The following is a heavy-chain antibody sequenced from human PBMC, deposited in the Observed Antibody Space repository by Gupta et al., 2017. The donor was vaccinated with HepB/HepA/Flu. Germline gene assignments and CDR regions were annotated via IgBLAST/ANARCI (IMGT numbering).Heavy chain of an antibody. CDR3: ARDRLPPSGGFDF. CDR1: GFTFSDYY. V-gene: IGHV3-11*01. Sequence: QVQLVESGGGLVKPGGSRRLSCVASGFTFSDYYMSWIRQAPGKGLEWVSYISDIGSNIYYADSVKGRFTISRDNAKKSLLLHMNSLRAEDTAVYYCARDRLPPSGGFDFWGQGTLVTVSS. J-gene: IGHJ4*02. CDR2: ISDIGSNI. D-gene: IGHD2-15*01.